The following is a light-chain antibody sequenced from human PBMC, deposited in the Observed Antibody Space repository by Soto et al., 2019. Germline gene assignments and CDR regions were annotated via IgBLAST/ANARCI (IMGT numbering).Light chain of an antibody. CDR3: QQYGSSPIT. CDR1: QSVSSSY. CDR2: AAS. J-gene: IGKJ5*01. Sequence: ESVLTQSPGTLSLSPGESATLSCRASQSVSSSYLGWYQQKPGQAPRLLIYAASSRATGIPDRFSGSGSRTDFTLTISRLEPEDFAVYYCQQYGSSPITFGQGTRLEIK. V-gene: IGKV3-20*01.